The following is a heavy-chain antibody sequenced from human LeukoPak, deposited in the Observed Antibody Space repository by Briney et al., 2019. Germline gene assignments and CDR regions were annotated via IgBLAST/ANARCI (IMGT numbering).Heavy chain of an antibody. V-gene: IGHV1-69*13. CDR3: ARDVVPAAIRGNNWFDP. CDR1: GGTFSSYA. D-gene: IGHD2-2*02. J-gene: IGHJ5*02. Sequence: SVKVSCKASGGTFSSYAISWLRQAPGQGLEWMGGIIPIFGTANYAQKFQGRVTITADESTSTAYMELSSLRSEDTAVYYCARDVVPAAIRGNNWFDPWGQGTLVTVSS. CDR2: IIPIFGTA.